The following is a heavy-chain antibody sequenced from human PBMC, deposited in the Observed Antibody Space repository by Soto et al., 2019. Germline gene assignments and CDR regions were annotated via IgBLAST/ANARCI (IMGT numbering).Heavy chain of an antibody. CDR3: AREDESSGYAGTFHH. V-gene: IGHV3-30-3*01. Sequence: QVLLVESGGDVVQPGRSLRLSCAASGFTFTSYVFHWVRQAPGKGLEWVALISNDDNKHYADSVKDRFTISRDDSQNKLSQEMNGLRAEDTALYYCAREDESSGYAGTFHHWGQGTLVTVSP. D-gene: IGHD3-22*01. CDR1: GFTFTSYV. CDR2: ISNDDNK. J-gene: IGHJ1*01.